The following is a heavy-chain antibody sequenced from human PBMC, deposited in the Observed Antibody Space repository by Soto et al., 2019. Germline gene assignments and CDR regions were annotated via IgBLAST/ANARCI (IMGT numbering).Heavy chain of an antibody. CDR2: INSDGSIT. J-gene: IGHJ4*02. V-gene: IGHV3-74*01. Sequence: GVTLSLSCSPSGFTFSGYWMHWVRQAPGKWLVWVSRINSDGSITSNADSVKGRFTISRDNAKNTPYLQMNSLRPEDTAVYYCARESFWAPDYWGQGTLVTVSS. CDR1: GFTFSGYW. D-gene: IGHD7-27*01. CDR3: ARESFWAPDY.